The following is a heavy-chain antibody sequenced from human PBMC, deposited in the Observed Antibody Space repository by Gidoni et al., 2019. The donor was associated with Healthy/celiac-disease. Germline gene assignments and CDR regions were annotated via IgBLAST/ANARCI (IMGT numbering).Heavy chain of an antibody. J-gene: IGHJ3*02. CDR2: IYPGDSDT. D-gene: IGHD6-6*01. CDR1: GYRATNYW. CDR3: ARHARIAARSDAFDI. Sequence: EVPLVQSGAEVKKPGATRQISCKGSGYRATNYWIGWVRQMTGKGLEWMGIIYPGDSDTRYSPSFQGQVTISADKSISTAYLQWSSLKASDTAMYYCARHARIAARSDAFDIWGQGTMVTVSS. V-gene: IGHV5-51*01.